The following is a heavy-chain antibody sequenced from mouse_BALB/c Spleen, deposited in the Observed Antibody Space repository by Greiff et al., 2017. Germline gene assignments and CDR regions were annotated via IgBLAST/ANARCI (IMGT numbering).Heavy chain of an antibody. D-gene: IGHD2-14*01. CDR1: GFSLTSYG. CDR3: ARKDYRYSYYAMDY. Sequence: VQLVESGPGLVQPSQSLSITCTVSGFSLTSYGVHWVRQSPGKGLEWLGVIWSGGSTDYNAAFISRLSISKDNSKSQVFFKMNSLQANETAIYYCARKDYRYSYYAMDYWGQGTSVTVSS. V-gene: IGHV2-2*02. J-gene: IGHJ4*01. CDR2: IWSGGST.